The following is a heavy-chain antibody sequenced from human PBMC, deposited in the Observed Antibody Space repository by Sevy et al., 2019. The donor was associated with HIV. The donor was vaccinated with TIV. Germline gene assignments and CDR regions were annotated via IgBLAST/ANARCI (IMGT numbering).Heavy chain of an antibody. J-gene: IGHJ4*02. D-gene: IGHD6-13*01. CDR3: ATRLQQLAPDYFDY. CDR1: GYTFTSYG. CDR2: ISAYNGNT. V-gene: IGHV1-18*04. Sequence: ASVKVSCKASGYTFTSYGISWVRQAPGQGLEWMGWISAYNGNTNYAQKLQGRVTMTTDTSTSTAYMELRSLRSDDTVVYYCATRLQQLAPDYFDYWGQGTLVTVSS.